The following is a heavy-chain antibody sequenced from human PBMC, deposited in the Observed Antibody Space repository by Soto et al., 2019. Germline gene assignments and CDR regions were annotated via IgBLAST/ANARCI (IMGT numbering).Heavy chain of an antibody. D-gene: IGHD6-19*01. Sequence: QVQLVESGGGLVKPGGSLRLSCAASGFTFSDFYMSWIRQAPGKGLEWISYISSSGTVTYYADSVKGRFNISRDNAKNSLYLLINSLRVGDTAVYFCARGVAVPGASWFDPWGQGTLGTVSS. CDR1: GFTFSDFY. CDR2: ISSSGTVT. J-gene: IGHJ5*02. V-gene: IGHV3-11*01. CDR3: ARGVAVPGASWFDP.